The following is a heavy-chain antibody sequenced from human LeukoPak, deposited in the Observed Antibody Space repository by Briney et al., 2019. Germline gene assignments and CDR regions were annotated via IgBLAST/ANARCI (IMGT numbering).Heavy chain of an antibody. D-gene: IGHD1-26*01. V-gene: IGHV3-21*01. CDR3: ARDPYSGGYGNYYYYFMDV. Sequence: GGSLRLSCAASGFTFSSYNMNWVRQAPGKGLEWVSSITSGSSYIYYADSVKGRFTISRDNAKNSLYLQMNSLRAEDTAVYYCARDPYSGGYGNYYYYFMDVWGKGTTVTIPS. CDR2: ITSGSSYI. J-gene: IGHJ6*03. CDR1: GFTFSSYN.